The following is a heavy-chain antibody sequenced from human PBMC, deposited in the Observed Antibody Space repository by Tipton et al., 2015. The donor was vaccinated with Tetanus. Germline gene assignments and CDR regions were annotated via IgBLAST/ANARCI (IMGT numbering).Heavy chain of an antibody. J-gene: IGHJ4*02. Sequence: SLRLSCVASGFDVSRHYMTWVRQAPGEGLEWVSIIYSGGTTYYADSVKGRFTISRDNSRNTLYLQMSSLRAEDTAVYYCAKTISNDYVAAWGQGTLVTVSS. CDR1: GFDVSRHY. CDR2: IYSGGTT. V-gene: IGHV3-53*01. D-gene: IGHD4-17*01. CDR3: AKTISNDYVAA.